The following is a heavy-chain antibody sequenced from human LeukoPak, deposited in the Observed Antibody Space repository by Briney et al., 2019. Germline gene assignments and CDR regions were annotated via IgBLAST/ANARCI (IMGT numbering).Heavy chain of an antibody. V-gene: IGHV3-9*01. CDR1: GFTFDDYA. J-gene: IGHJ4*02. CDR3: AKDMRGNYDYVWGSYPDY. D-gene: IGHD3-16*01. CDR2: IRWNSGSI. Sequence: PGGSLRLSCAASGFTFDDYAMHWVRQAPGKGLEWVSGIRWNSGSIGYADSVKGRFTISRDNAKNSLYLQMNSLRAEDTALYYCAKDMRGNYDYVWGSYPDYWGQGTLVTVSS.